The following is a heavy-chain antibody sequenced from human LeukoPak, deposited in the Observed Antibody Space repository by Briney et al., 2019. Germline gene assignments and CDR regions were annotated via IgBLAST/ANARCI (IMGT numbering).Heavy chain of an antibody. CDR1: GFTFSSYG. V-gene: IGHV3-33*01. D-gene: IGHD2-2*02. J-gene: IGHJ4*02. CDR2: IWYDGSNK. CDR3: ARVMIRRATYQPLLYLGY. Sequence: PGRSLRLSCAASGFTFSSYGMHWVRQAPGKGLEWVAVIWYDGSNKYYADSVKGRFTISRDNSKNTLYLQMNSLRAEDTAVYYCARVMIRRATYQPLLYLGYWGQGTLVTVPS.